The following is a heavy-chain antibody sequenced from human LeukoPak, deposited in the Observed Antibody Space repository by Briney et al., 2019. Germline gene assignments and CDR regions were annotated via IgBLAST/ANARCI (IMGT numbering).Heavy chain of an antibody. J-gene: IGHJ6*03. V-gene: IGHV3-23*01. CDR1: GFTFSSYA. Sequence: GGSLRLSCAASGFTFSSYAMSWVRQAPGKGLEWASAISGSGGSTYYADSVKGRFTISRDNSKNTLYLQMNSLRAEDTAVYYCAKGWTTETYYYMDVWGKGTTVTVSS. CDR3: AKGWTTETYYYMDV. CDR2: ISGSGGST. D-gene: IGHD4-11*01.